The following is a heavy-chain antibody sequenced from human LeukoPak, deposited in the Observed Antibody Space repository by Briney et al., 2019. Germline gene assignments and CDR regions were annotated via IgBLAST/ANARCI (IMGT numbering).Heavy chain of an antibody. CDR2: IYTTGTT. CDR1: SGSINSYF. D-gene: IGHD2-2*02. CDR3: GRQGYTASHNFLDF. J-gene: IGHJ4*02. Sequence: SETLSLTCTVSSGSINSYFWGWVRQPPGKGLEWIGRIYTTGTTHCNRSLKSRVTMSVDTSTNQFSLNLRSMTAADTAAYYCGRQGYTASHNFLDFWSQGTPVAV. V-gene: IGHV4-4*07.